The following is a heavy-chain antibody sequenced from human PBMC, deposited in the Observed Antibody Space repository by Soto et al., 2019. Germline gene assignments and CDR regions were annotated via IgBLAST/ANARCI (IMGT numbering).Heavy chain of an antibody. V-gene: IGHV3-23*01. Sequence: DVLLLESGGDLTQPGGSLRLSCAASGFTFDTYAMSWVRQAPGKGLGWVSGISASGRDTYYADSVKDRFIISRDSSKNTLYLQMNSLRAEDTAKYFCAKGKTTGWYYFAYWGQGTLVTVSS. CDR2: ISASGRDT. CDR3: AKGKTTGWYYFAY. D-gene: IGHD6-19*01. CDR1: GFTFDTYA. J-gene: IGHJ4*02.